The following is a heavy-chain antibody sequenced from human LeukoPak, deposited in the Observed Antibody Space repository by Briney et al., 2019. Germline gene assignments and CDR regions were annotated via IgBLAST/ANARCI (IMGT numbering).Heavy chain of an antibody. CDR2: IYYNGAT. J-gene: IGHJ4*02. Sequence: SETLSLTCTVSGASISTYYWSWIRQPPGRGLEWIGYIYYNGATNYNPSLKSRVSVSIDTAKNKFSLKMRSMTAADSGVYYCARFKFVPGDYYFDSWGQGTLITVSS. CDR3: ARFKFVPGDYYFDS. V-gene: IGHV4-59*01. D-gene: IGHD6-6*01. CDR1: GASISTYY.